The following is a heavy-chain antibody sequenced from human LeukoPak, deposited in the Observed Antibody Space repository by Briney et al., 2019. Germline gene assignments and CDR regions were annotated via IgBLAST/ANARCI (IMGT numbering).Heavy chain of an antibody. CDR2: ISWNSGSI. CDR1: GFTFDDYA. CDR3: AKDNSHFSGSLDY. V-gene: IGHV3-9*01. D-gene: IGHD1-26*01. J-gene: IGHJ4*02. Sequence: GGSLRLSCAASGFTFDDYAMHWVRQAPGKGLEWVSGISWNSGSIGYADSVKGRFTISRDNAKNSLYLQMNSLRAEDTALYYCAKDNSHFSGSLDYWGQGTLVTVSS.